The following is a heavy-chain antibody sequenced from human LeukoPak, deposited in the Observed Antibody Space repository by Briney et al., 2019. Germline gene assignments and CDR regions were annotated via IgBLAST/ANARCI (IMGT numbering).Heavy chain of an antibody. J-gene: IGHJ4*02. D-gene: IGHD6-25*01. CDR2: INPSGGST. CDR1: GYTFTSYY. V-gene: IGHV1-46*01. CDR3: ARSGVGSAAKYYFDY. Sequence: ASVKVSCKASGYTFTSYYMHWVRQAPGQGLEWMGIINPSGGSTSYAQKFQGRVTMTRDTSTSTVYMELSSLRSEDTAVYYCARSGVGSAAKYYFDYWGQGTLVTVSS.